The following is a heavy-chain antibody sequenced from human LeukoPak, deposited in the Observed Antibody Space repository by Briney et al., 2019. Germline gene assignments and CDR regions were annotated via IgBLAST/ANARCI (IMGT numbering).Heavy chain of an antibody. Sequence: GGSLRLSCAASGFTFSSYAMHWVRQAPGKGLEWVTLISYDGTNKYYADSVKGRFTISRDNSKNTLYLQMNSLRAEDTAVYYCARVVGHPNYFDYWGQGTLVTVSS. J-gene: IGHJ4*02. D-gene: IGHD2-15*01. V-gene: IGHV3-30-3*01. CDR3: ARVVGHPNYFDY. CDR1: GFTFSSYA. CDR2: ISYDGTNK.